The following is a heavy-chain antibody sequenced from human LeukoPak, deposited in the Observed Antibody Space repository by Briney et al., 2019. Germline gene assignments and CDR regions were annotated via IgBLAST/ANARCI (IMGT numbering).Heavy chain of an antibody. CDR3: ARGQYCSSTSCYTDFDY. CDR1: GGSFSGYY. V-gene: IGHV4-34*01. J-gene: IGHJ4*02. CDR2: INHSGST. D-gene: IGHD2-2*02. Sequence: SETLSLTCAVHGGSFSGYYWSWIRQPPGKGLEWIGEINHSGSTNYNPSLKSRVTISVDTSKNQFSLKLSSVTAADTAVYYCARGQYCSSTSCYTDFDYWGQGTLVTVSS.